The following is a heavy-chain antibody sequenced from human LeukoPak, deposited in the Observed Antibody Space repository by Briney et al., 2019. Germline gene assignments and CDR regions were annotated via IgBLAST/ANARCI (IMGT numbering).Heavy chain of an antibody. J-gene: IGHJ4*02. Sequence: GGSLRLSCAASGFSFSSYWMSWIRQAPGKGLEWVANIKQDGSERIYVDSVKGRFTISRDNAKNLLYLQMNSLRAEDTAVYHCARDNSYDVLSTFDYWGQGSLVTVSS. D-gene: IGHD2/OR15-2a*01. V-gene: IGHV3-7*01. CDR2: IKQDGSER. CDR1: GFSFSSYW. CDR3: ARDNSYDVLSTFDY.